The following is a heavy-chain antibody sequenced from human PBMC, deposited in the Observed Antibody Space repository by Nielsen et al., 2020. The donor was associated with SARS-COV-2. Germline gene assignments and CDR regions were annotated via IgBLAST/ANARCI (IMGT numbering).Heavy chain of an antibody. Sequence: GGSLRLSCAASGFTFSSYGMHWVRQAPGKGLEWVAVISYDGSNKYYADSVKGRFTISRGNSKNTLYLQMNSLRAEDTAVYYCATGFGEWPGAFDIWGQGTMVTVSS. D-gene: IGHD3-10*01. CDR3: ATGFGEWPGAFDI. CDR2: ISYDGSNK. CDR1: GFTFSSYG. J-gene: IGHJ3*02. V-gene: IGHV3-30*03.